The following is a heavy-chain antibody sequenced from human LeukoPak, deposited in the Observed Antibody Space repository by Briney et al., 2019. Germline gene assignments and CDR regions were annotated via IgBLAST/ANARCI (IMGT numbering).Heavy chain of an antibody. V-gene: IGHV1-2*02. D-gene: IGHD2-21*02. J-gene: IGHJ4*02. CDR1: TFTKHF. Sequence: ASVKVSCNTFTKHFIHWVRQAPGRGLEWVGWIDPNSGATKYAQKFQGRVTMTRDTSISTVSMELSSLRFDDTAIYYCAVSVQVPAIPAFDYWGQGTLVTVSS. CDR3: AVSVQVPAIPAFDY. CDR2: IDPNSGAT.